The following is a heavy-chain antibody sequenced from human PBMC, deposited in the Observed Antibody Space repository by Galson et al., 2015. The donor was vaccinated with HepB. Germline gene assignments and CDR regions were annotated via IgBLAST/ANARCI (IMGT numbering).Heavy chain of an antibody. CDR1: GFSLSTSGMC. D-gene: IGHD3-22*01. V-gene: IGHV2-70*01. CDR2: IDWDDDK. J-gene: IGHJ4*02. CDR3: ARIRYSSGYYFDYFDY. Sequence: PALVKPTQTLTLTCTFSGFSLSTSGMCVSWIRQPPGKALGWLALIDWDDDKYYSTSLKARLTISKDTSKNQVVLTVTNMDPVDTATYYCARIRYSSGYYFDYFDYCGQGTLVTVSS.